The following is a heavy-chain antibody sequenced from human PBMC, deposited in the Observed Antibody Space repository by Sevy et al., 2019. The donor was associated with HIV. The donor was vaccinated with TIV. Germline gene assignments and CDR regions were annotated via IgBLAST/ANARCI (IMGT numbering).Heavy chain of an antibody. V-gene: IGHV4-39*01. CDR2: IYYSGST. J-gene: IGHJ6*02. CDR3: ARVSSGGYSYYYYYGMDV. D-gene: IGHD5-18*01. CDR1: GGAISSSSYY. Sequence: SETLSLTCTVSGGAISSSSYYWGWIRQPPGKGLEWIGSIYYSGSTYYNPSLKSRVTISVDTSKNQFSLELSSVTAADTAVYYCARVSSGGYSYYYYYGMDVWGQGTTVTVSS.